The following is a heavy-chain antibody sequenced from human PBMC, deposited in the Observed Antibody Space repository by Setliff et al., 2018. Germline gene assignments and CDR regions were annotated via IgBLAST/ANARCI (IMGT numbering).Heavy chain of an antibody. Sequence: SGPTLVNPTQTLTLTCTFSGFSLSTSGMCVSWIRQPPGQALEWLARIDWDDDKYYSTSLKTRLAIARDTSKNQVVLTMINMDPVDTATYYCGHRQGGNSFRVDNWGQGTLVTVSS. D-gene: IGHD1-26*01. J-gene: IGHJ4*02. CDR1: GFSLSTSGMC. V-gene: IGHV2-70*12. CDR3: GHRQGGNSFRVDN. CDR2: IDWDDDK.